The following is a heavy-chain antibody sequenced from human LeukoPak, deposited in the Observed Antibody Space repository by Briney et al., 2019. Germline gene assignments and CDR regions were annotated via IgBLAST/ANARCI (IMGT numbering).Heavy chain of an antibody. CDR1: EYSLTGYY. CDR3: ARWDGYSSSPDY. D-gene: IGHD6-13*01. Sequence: ASVKVSCKASEYSLTGYYMHWVRQAPGQGLEWMGWINPNSGETGYAQEFQGRVSMTRDMSISTIYMELARLKSDDTAFYYCARWDGYSSSPDYWGQGSLVTVSS. J-gene: IGHJ4*02. V-gene: IGHV1-2*02. CDR2: INPNSGET.